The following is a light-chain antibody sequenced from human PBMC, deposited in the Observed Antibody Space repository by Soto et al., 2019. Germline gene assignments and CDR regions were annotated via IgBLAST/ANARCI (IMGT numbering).Light chain of an antibody. Sequence: QSALTQYASVSGSPGQSITISCTGTSSYIGGYNYVSWYQQHPDKAPKLMIFEVSNRPSGVSNRFSGSKSGNTASLTISGLLPEYEADYYCSSYTTSSTVAFGGGTQLTVL. V-gene: IGLV2-14*01. CDR1: SSYIGGYNY. CDR3: SSYTTSSTVA. J-gene: IGLJ2*01. CDR2: EVS.